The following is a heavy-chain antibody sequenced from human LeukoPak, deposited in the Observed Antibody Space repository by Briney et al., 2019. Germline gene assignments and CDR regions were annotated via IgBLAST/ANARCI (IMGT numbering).Heavy chain of an antibody. CDR3: GVRDSSNYYAF. V-gene: IGHV3-30-3*01. CDR1: GFRFSSHG. D-gene: IGHD3-22*01. CDR2: ISFDGSRK. Sequence: GRSLRLSCAASGFRFSSHGMHWVRQAPGKGLEWVADISFDGSRKCYADSVKGRFTISRDNSKNTLFLQMNSLSAEDTAVYFCGVRDSSNYYAFWGQGTLVTVSS. J-gene: IGHJ4*02.